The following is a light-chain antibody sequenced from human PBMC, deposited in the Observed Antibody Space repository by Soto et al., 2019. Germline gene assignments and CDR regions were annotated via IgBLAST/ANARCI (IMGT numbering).Light chain of an antibody. CDR3: QQYNQYSGT. CDR1: QDISTW. CDR2: AAS. V-gene: IGKV1-5*01. Sequence: EIQMTQSPSTMSASVGDRVTITCRASQDISTWLAWYQHQAGEAPQLLIYAASSLESGVPSRFSGSGSGTEFTLTISSLHPDDVATYYCQQYNQYSGTFGQGTKVDIK. J-gene: IGKJ1*01.